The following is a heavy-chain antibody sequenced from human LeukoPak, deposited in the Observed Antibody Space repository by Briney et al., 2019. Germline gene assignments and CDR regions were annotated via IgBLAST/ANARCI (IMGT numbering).Heavy chain of an antibody. D-gene: IGHD3-3*02. CDR1: GGSINSYY. J-gene: IGHJ6*03. CDR2: IYHSGST. CDR3: ARALIGYMDV. V-gene: IGHV4-59*08. Sequence: SETLSLTCTVSGGSINSYYWSWIRQPPGKGLECIGSIYHSGSTYYNPSLKSRVTISVDTSKNQFSLKLSSVTAADTAVYYCARALIGYMDVWGKGTTVTVSS.